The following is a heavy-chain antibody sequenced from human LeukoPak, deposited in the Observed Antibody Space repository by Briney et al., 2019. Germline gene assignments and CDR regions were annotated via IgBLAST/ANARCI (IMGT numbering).Heavy chain of an antibody. J-gene: IGHJ2*01. CDR1: GGSFSGYY. CDR3: ARGRDFDL. V-gene: IGHV4-34*01. Sequence: SETLSLTCAVYGGSFSGYYWSWIRQPPGEGLEWIGEINHSGSTNYNPSLKSRVTISVDTSKNQFSLKLSSVTAADTAVYYCARGRDFDLWGRGTLVTVSS. CDR2: INHSGST.